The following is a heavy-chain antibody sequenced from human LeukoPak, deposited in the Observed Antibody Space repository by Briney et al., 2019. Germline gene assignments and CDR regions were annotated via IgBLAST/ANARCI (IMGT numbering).Heavy chain of an antibody. V-gene: IGHV3-48*01. CDR2: ISSSSSTI. Sequence: GGSLRLSCAASGFTFSSYGMHWVRQAPGKGLEWVSYISSSSSTIYYADSVKGRFTISRDNAKNSLYLQMNSLRAEDTAVYYCARSSYCSSTSCLYYFDYWGQGTLVTVSS. CDR3: ARSSYCSSTSCLYYFDY. CDR1: GFTFSSYG. D-gene: IGHD2-2*01. J-gene: IGHJ4*02.